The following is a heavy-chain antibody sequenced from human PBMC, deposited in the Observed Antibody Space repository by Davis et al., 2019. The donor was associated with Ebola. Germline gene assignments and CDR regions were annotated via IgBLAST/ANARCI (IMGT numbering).Heavy chain of an antibody. J-gene: IGHJ1*01. CDR1: GYTFTSYG. D-gene: IGHD6-19*01. CDR3: VREGAVADKVFFQY. V-gene: IGHV1-18*04. CDR2: ISAYNGNT. Sequence: ASVKVSCKASGYTFTSYGISWVRQAPGQGLEWMGWISAYNGNTNYAQTLQGRVTMTTDTSTSTAYMELRSLRSDDTAVYYCVREGAVADKVFFQYWGQGTLVTVSS.